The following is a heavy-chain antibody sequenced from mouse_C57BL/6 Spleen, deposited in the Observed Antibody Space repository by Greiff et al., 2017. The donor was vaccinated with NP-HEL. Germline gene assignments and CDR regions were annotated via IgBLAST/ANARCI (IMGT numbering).Heavy chain of an antibody. CDR1: GFTFSDYY. CDR2: INYDGSST. CDR3: ARDRYYGSSYRGYAMDY. J-gene: IGHJ4*01. Sequence: EVQLVESEGGLVQPGSSMKLSCTASGFTFSDYYMAWVRQVPEKGLEWVANINYDGSSTYYLDSLKSRFIISRDNAKNILYLQMSSLKSEDTATYYCARDRYYGSSYRGYAMDYWGQGTSVTVSS. V-gene: IGHV5-16*01. D-gene: IGHD1-1*01.